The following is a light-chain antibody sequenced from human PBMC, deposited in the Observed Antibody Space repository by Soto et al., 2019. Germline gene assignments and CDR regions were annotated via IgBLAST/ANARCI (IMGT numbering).Light chain of an antibody. Sequence: EIVMTQSPATLSVSPGERATLSGRASQSVSSNLAWYQPKPGQAPRLLIYGASTRATGIPARFSGSGSGTEFTLTISSLQSEDFAVYYCQQYNNWLITFGQGTRLEIK. CDR1: QSVSSN. CDR3: QQYNNWLIT. J-gene: IGKJ5*01. CDR2: GAS. V-gene: IGKV3-15*01.